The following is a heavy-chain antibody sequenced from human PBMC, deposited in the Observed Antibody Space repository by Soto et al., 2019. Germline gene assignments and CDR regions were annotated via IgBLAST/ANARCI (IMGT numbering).Heavy chain of an antibody. V-gene: IGHV1-69*13. Sequence: SVKVSCKASGGTFSSYAISWVRQAPGQGLEWMGGIIPIFGTANYAQKFQGRVTITADESTSTAYMELNSLRAEDTAVYYCAKAVGGSYSADDAFDIWGQGTMVTVSS. CDR2: IIPIFGTA. J-gene: IGHJ3*02. D-gene: IGHD1-26*01. CDR3: AKAVGGSYSADDAFDI. CDR1: GGTFSSYA.